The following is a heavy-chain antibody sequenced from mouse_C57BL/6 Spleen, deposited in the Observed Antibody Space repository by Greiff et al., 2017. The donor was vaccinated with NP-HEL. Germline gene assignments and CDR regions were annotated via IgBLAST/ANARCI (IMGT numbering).Heavy chain of an antibody. CDR3: ARARDWDVDY. V-gene: IGHV3-6*01. J-gene: IGHJ2*01. Sequence: EVKLMESGPGLVKPSQSLSLTCSVTGYSITSGYYWNWIRQFPGNKLEWMGYISYDGSNNYNPSLNNRISITRDTSKNQFFLKLNSVATEDTATYYCARARDWDVDYWGQGTTLTVSS. CDR1: GYSITSGYY. CDR2: ISYDGSN. D-gene: IGHD4-1*01.